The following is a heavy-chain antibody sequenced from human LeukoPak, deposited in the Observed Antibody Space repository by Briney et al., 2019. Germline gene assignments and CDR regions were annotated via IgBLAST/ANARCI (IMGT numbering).Heavy chain of an antibody. V-gene: IGHV1-2*02. CDR2: INPNTGDT. J-gene: IGHJ5*02. Sequence: ASVKVSCKASGYTFTGYYMHWVRQAPGQGLEWMGWINPNTGDTNYAPKFQGRVTMIKDTSTNSAYMELNKLTSDDTAVYYCGRGNKSFDPWGQGTLVTVSS. CDR1: GYTFTGYY. CDR3: GRGNKSFDP.